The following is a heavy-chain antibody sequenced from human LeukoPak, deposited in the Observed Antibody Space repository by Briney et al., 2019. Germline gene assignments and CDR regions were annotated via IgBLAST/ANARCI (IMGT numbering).Heavy chain of an antibody. D-gene: IGHD3-3*01. CDR2: ISSSGSHI. Sequence: PGGSLRLSCSASGFTFSSYSMNWVRQAPGKGLEWVSSISSSGSHIYYTDSVRGRFTISRDNARKSLYLQMNSLRALDTAVYYCARGLSYYGSAYWPDHFWGQGTLVTVS. CDR3: ARGLSYYGSAYWPDHF. CDR1: GFTFSSYS. J-gene: IGHJ4*02. V-gene: IGHV3-21*01.